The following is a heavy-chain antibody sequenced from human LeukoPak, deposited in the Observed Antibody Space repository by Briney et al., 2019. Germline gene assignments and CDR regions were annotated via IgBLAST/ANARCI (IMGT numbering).Heavy chain of an antibody. CDR2: IKQDGNEK. J-gene: IGHJ4*02. CDR3: ARRYFDY. Sequence: GGSLRLSCAASGLTFSSHWMHWVRQAPGKGLVWVANIKQDGNEKYYVDSVKGRFTIFRDNAKNSLYLQMNSLRAEDTAVYYCARRYFDYWGQGTLVTVSS. V-gene: IGHV3-7*03. CDR1: GLTFSSHW.